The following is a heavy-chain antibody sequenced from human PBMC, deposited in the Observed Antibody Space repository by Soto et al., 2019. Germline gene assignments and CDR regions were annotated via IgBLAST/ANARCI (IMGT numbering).Heavy chain of an antibody. CDR2: IFSNDEK. Sequence: SGPTLVNPTETLTLTCTVSGFSLSNARMGVSWIRQPPGKALEWLAHIFSNDEKSYSTSLKSRLTISKDTSKSQVVLTMTNMDPVDTATYYCARMEEGSYSYCYYGMDVWGQGTTVTVYS. CDR3: ARMEEGSYSYCYYGMDV. V-gene: IGHV2-26*01. J-gene: IGHJ6*02. D-gene: IGHD1-26*01. CDR1: GFSLSNARMG.